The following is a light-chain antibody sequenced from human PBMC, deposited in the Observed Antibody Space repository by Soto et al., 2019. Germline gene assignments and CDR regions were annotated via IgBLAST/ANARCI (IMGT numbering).Light chain of an antibody. J-gene: IGKJ1*01. Sequence: DIQMTQSPSTLSASVGDRVTITCRASQSISSWLAWYQQKPGKAPKLLIYDASSLESVVPSRFSGSGSGTEFTLTISSLQPDYFATYYCQSSRTFGQGTKVDIK. CDR3: QSSRT. CDR2: DAS. CDR1: QSISSW. V-gene: IGKV1-5*01.